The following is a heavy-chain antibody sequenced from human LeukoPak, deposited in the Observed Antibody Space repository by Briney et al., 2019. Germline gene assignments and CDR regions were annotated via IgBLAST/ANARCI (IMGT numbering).Heavy chain of an antibody. D-gene: IGHD6-13*01. Sequence: PSETLSLTCTVSGGSISSYYWSWIRQPPGKGLEWIGYIYYSGSTNYNPSLKGRVTISVDTSKNQFSLKLSSVTAADTAVYYCARGDLNIAAAGLDYWGQGTLVTVSS. V-gene: IGHV4-59*01. CDR2: IYYSGST. CDR3: ARGDLNIAAAGLDY. CDR1: GGSISSYY. J-gene: IGHJ4*02.